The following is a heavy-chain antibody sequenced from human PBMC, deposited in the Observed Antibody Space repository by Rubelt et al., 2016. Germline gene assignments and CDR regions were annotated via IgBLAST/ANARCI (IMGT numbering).Heavy chain of an antibody. CDR3: ARDWGSGGPGWFDP. CDR1: GFTVSNNY. Sequence: EVQLVESGGGLIQPGGSLRLSCAASGFTVSNNYMSWVRQAPGKGLEWVSIIYSGGSTYYADSVKGRFTISRDNSKNTLYLQMNSLGADDTAVYYCARDWGSGGPGWFDPWGQGTLVTVSS. D-gene: IGHD6-19*01. V-gene: IGHV3-53*01. CDR2: IYSGGST. J-gene: IGHJ5*02.